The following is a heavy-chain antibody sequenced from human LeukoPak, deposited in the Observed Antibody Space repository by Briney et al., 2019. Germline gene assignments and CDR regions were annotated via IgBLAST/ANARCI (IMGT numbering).Heavy chain of an antibody. J-gene: IGHJ4*02. CDR1: GGSISSSSYY. D-gene: IGHD2-2*01. CDR2: IYCSGST. CDR3: ARKNIVVVPAGSWFDY. V-gene: IGHV4-39*07. Sequence: PSETLSLTCTVSGGSISSSSYYWGWIRQPPGKGLEWIGSIYCSGSTYYNPSLKSRVTISVDTSKNQFSLKLSSVTAADTAVYYCARKNIVVVPAGSWFDYWGQGTLVTVSS.